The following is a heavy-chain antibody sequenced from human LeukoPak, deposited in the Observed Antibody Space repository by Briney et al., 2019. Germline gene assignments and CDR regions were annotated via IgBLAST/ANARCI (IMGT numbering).Heavy chain of an antibody. Sequence: GGSLRLSCAASGFTFSSYEMNWVRQAPGKGLEWVSYISSSGSTIYYADSVKGRFTISRDNAKNSLYLQMNSLRAEDTAVYYCARGLAVAGSSWFDPWGQGTLVSVSS. CDR2: ISSSGSTI. CDR1: GFTFSSYE. J-gene: IGHJ5*02. V-gene: IGHV3-48*03. CDR3: ARGLAVAGSSWFDP. D-gene: IGHD6-19*01.